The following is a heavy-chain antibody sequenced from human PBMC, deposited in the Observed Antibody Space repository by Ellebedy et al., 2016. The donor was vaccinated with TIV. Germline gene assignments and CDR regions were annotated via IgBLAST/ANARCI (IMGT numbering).Heavy chain of an antibody. CDR2: ISYDGSKK. Sequence: PGGSLRLSCAASGFTFSSYAMHWVRQAPGKGLEWVAVISYDGSKKQYVDSVKGRFTISRDNSKNTLYLQMNSLRAEDTAIYYCAKEVSSGFDYWGQGTLVTVSS. V-gene: IGHV3-30*18. CDR1: GFTFSSYA. CDR3: AKEVSSGFDY. J-gene: IGHJ4*02. D-gene: IGHD3-22*01.